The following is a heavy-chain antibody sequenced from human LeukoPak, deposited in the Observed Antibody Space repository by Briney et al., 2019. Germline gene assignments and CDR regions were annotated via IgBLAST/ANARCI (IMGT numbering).Heavy chain of an antibody. V-gene: IGHV3-23*01. CDR1: GFTFNTYA. CDR2: ISDSGGST. Sequence: GGSLRLSCAASGFTFNTYAMSWVRQAPGKGLEWVSAISDSGGSTYYADSVKGRFTISRDNSKNTPYLQMNSLRAEDTAVYYCAKTPEKYSSSWCFDYWGQGTLVTVSS. D-gene: IGHD6-13*01. CDR3: AKTPEKYSSSWCFDY. J-gene: IGHJ4*02.